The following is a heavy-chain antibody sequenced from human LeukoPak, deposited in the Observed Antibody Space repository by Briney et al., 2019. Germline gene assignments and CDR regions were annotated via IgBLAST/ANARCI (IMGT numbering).Heavy chain of an antibody. CDR1: GFTFSSYG. CDR2: IRYDGSNK. V-gene: IGHV3-30*02. CDR3: AKDLSSSWYVPHY. Sequence: PGGSLRLSCAASGFTFSSYGMHWVRQAPGKGLEWVAFIRYDGSNKYYADSVKGRFTISRDNSKNTLYLQMNSLRAEDTAVYYCAKDLSSSWYVPHYWGQGTLVTVSS. J-gene: IGHJ4*02. D-gene: IGHD6-13*01.